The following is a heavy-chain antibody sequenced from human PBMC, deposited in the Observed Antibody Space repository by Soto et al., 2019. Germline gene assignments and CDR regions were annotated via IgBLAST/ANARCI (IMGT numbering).Heavy chain of an antibody. V-gene: IGHV4-61*01. CDR2: IYYSGST. J-gene: IGHJ4*02. CDR1: GGSVSSGSYY. Sequence: PSETLCLTCTVSGGSVSSGSYYWSWIRQPPGKGLEWIGYIYYSGSTNYNPSLKSRVTISVDTSKNQFSLKLSPVTAADTAVYYCARCRGTGELDYWGQGTLVTVSS. CDR3: ARCRGTGELDY. D-gene: IGHD7-27*01.